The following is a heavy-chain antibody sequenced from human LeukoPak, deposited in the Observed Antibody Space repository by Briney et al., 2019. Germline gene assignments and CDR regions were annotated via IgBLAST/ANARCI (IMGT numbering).Heavy chain of an antibody. CDR3: ARAGNAITIFGVAPPPKYYYYGMDV. V-gene: IGHV3-11*01. D-gene: IGHD3-3*01. CDR1: GFTFSDYY. J-gene: IGHJ6*02. Sequence: GGSLRLSCAASGFTFSDYYMGWIRQAPGKGLEWVSYISSSGSTIHYADSVKGRFTISRDNAKNSLYLQMNSLRAEDTAVYYCARAGNAITIFGVAPPPKYYYYGMDVWGQGTTVTVSS. CDR2: ISSSGSTI.